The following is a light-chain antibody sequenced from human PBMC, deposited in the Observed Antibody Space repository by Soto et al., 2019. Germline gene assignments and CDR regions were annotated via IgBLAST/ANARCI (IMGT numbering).Light chain of an antibody. CDR2: GAH. V-gene: IGKV3-20*01. CDR1: QSIRSHY. Sequence: EIVLTHSPATLSVSPGERATLSCSSSQSIRSHYLAWYQQKPGQAPRLLISGAHNRAPGIPDRFSGSESGTDFTLRISRLEPEDFAVYYCQQYGSSVTFGQGTKVDIK. CDR3: QQYGSSVT. J-gene: IGKJ1*01.